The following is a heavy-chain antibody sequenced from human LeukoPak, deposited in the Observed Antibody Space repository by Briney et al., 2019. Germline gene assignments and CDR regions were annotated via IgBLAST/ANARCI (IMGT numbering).Heavy chain of an antibody. V-gene: IGHV1-2*02. J-gene: IGHJ3*02. CDR1: GYTFTSYG. Sequence: GASVKVSCKASGYTFTSYGISWVRQAPGQGLEWMGWMNPNSGGTNYAQKFQGRVTFTRDTSINTAYMELSRLRSDDTAVFYCARYDNIVNAFDIWGQGTMVTVSS. CDR2: MNPNSGGT. CDR3: ARYDNIVNAFDI. D-gene: IGHD2-21*01.